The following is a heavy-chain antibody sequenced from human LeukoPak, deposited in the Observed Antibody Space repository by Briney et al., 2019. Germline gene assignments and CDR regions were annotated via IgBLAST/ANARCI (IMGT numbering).Heavy chain of an antibody. CDR1: GFTFANCA. Sequence: PGGSLRLSCAASGFTFANCAMSWVRQAPGMGLEWVSAISGSGVGTNYADSVKGRFTISRDNSKNTLYLQMNSLRAEDIAVYYCAKNGRDDHDKYFIDFWGQGTLVSVSS. CDR2: ISGSGVGT. CDR3: AKNGRDDHDKYFIDF. D-gene: IGHD2/OR15-2a*01. V-gene: IGHV3-23*01. J-gene: IGHJ4*02.